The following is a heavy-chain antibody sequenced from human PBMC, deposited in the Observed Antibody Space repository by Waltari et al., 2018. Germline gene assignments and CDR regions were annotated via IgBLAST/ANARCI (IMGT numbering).Heavy chain of an antibody. CDR3: AKSDWFDP. CDR2: IKNDGSIT. CDR1: GFSIRNYW. Sequence: EVQLVESGGGSVQPGGSLRLSCVASGFSIRNYWMNLVRQAPGKGLVWVSRIKNDGSITTYADSVRGRFAISRDNAKNTVYLQMNSLRIEDTAMYYCAKSDWFDPWGQGTLVTVSS. V-gene: IGHV3-74*01. J-gene: IGHJ5*02.